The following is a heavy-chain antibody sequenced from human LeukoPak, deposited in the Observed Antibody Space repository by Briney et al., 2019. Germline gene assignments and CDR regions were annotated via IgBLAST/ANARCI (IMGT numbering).Heavy chain of an antibody. CDR3: AIGLRYFDWLSPFDY. D-gene: IGHD3-9*01. CDR1: GYTFTGYY. Sequence: GASVKVSCKASGYTFTGYYMHWARQAPGQGLEWMGWINPNSGGTNYAQKFQGRVTMTRDTSISTAYMELSRLRSDDTAVYYCAIGLRYFDWLSPFDYWGQGTLVTVSS. V-gene: IGHV1-2*02. J-gene: IGHJ4*02. CDR2: INPNSGGT.